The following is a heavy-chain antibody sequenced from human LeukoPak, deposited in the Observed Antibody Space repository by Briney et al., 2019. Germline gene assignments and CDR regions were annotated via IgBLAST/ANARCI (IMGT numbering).Heavy chain of an antibody. CDR3: AKDLSGAYSSGWTRGYYFDY. Sequence: GGSLRLSCAASGFTFDDFAMHWVRQAPGKGLEWVSLISGDGGSTYYADSVKGRFTISRDDSRNTLYLQLSSLRAEDTAVYYCAKDLSGAYSSGWTRGYYFDYWGQGTLVTVSS. V-gene: IGHV3-43*02. D-gene: IGHD6-19*01. CDR2: ISGDGGST. CDR1: GFTFDDFA. J-gene: IGHJ4*02.